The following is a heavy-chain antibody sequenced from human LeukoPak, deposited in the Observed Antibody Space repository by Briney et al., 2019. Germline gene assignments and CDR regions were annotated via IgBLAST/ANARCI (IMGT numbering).Heavy chain of an antibody. J-gene: IGHJ4*02. Sequence: GGSLRLFCAASGVTLRTYAMTCVRQASGKGLEWVSAVSGDGDIKYAASLKGRFTVSRDNSKNMLFLQMTSLRAEDTAVYYCAKDWSCSDWGQGTLVTVSS. CDR1: GVTLRTYA. V-gene: IGHV3-23*01. CDR2: VSGDGDIK. CDR3: AKDWSCSD. D-gene: IGHD2-15*01.